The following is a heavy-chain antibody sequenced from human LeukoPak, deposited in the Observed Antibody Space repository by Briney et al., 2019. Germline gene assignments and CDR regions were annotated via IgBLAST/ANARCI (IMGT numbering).Heavy chain of an antibody. J-gene: IGHJ4*02. CDR2: IYYSGST. D-gene: IGHD5-18*01. Sequence: SETLSLTCTVSGGSISSYYWSWIRQPPGKGLEGIGYIYYSGSTNYNPSLKSRVTISVDTSKNQFSLKLSSVTAADTAVYYCAAVDTAMAFDFWGQGTLVSVSS. CDR1: GGSISSYY. CDR3: AAVDTAMAFDF. V-gene: IGHV4-59*01.